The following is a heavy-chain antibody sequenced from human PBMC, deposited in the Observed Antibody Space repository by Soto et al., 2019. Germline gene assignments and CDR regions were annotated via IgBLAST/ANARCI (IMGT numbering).Heavy chain of an antibody. J-gene: IGHJ4*02. Sequence: GSLRLSCAASGFTFSSYAMTWVRQAPGKGLEWVSGLSSSGGITHYADSVKGRFTISRDNSKNTMYLQMKSLRAEDTAVYYCAKCSYSSAWSDLDYWGQGTLVTVSS. D-gene: IGHD6-19*01. CDR1: GFTFSSYA. CDR2: LSSSGGIT. V-gene: IGHV3-23*01. CDR3: AKCSYSSAWSDLDY.